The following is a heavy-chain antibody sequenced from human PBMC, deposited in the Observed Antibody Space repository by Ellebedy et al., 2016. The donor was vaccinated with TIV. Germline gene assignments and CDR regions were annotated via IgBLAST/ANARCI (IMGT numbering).Heavy chain of an antibody. V-gene: IGHV3-23*01. CDR1: GFTFDSYA. CDR2: ITGGGSNT. D-gene: IGHD6-19*01. Sequence: GESLKISXAASGFTFDSYAMNWVRQAPGKGLEWVSGITGGGSNTYYADFVRGRFTIPRDNSRNSLFLQMNSLRVEDTAVYYCAKTRYGSGWYYFAYWGQGALVTVSS. J-gene: IGHJ4*02. CDR3: AKTRYGSGWYYFAY.